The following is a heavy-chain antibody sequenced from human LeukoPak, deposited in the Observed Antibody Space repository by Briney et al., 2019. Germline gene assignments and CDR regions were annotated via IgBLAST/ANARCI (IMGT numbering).Heavy chain of an antibody. D-gene: IGHD1-26*01. CDR1: GYTFTSYG. CDR2: ISAYNGNT. Sequence: ASVKVSCKASGYTFTSYGISWVRQAPGQGLEWMGWISAYNGNTNYAQKLQGRVTMTTDTSTSTAHMELRSLRSDDTAVYYCAREVVGSYYYFDYWGQGTLVTVSS. J-gene: IGHJ4*02. CDR3: AREVVGSYYYFDY. V-gene: IGHV1-18*01.